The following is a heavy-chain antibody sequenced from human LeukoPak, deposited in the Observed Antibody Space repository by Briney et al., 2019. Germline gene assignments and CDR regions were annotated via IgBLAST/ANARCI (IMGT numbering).Heavy chain of an antibody. CDR1: GYTFIGYY. CDR2: INLNSGGT. D-gene: IGHD6-13*01. Sequence: GASVKVSSKASGYTFIGYYMHWVRQAPGQGLEWMGWINLNSGGTKYAQKFQGRVTMTRDTSITTAYMELSRLRSDDTAVYYCARDSAAAGGLSFDYWGQGTLATVSS. V-gene: IGHV1-2*02. J-gene: IGHJ4*02. CDR3: ARDSAAAGGLSFDY.